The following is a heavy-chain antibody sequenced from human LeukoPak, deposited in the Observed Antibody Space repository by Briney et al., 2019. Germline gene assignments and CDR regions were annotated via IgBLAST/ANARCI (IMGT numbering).Heavy chain of an antibody. CDR2: ISYDGSNK. Sequence: GRSLRLSCAVSGFTFSSYAMHWVRQAPGKGLEWVAVISYDGSNKYYADSVKGRFTISRDNSKNTLYLQMNSLRAEDTAVYYCAREMEYCSSTSCSNWFDPWGQGTLVTVSS. J-gene: IGHJ5*02. V-gene: IGHV3-30-3*01. CDR3: AREMEYCSSTSCSNWFDP. D-gene: IGHD2-2*01. CDR1: GFTFSSYA.